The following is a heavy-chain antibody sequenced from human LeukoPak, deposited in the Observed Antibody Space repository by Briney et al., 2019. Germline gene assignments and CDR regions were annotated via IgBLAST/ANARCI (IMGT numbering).Heavy chain of an antibody. V-gene: IGHV1-46*01. CDR2: INSSSGST. Sequence: ASVKVSCKASGYTFTSYYINWVRQAPGQGLEWMGIINSSSGSTSYAQKFQDRVIMTRDTSTSTVRMELSSLRSEDTAVYYCARDSSGSGSVDVWGQGTTVTVSS. CDR3: ARDSSGSGSVDV. CDR1: GYTFTSYY. J-gene: IGHJ6*02. D-gene: IGHD3-10*01.